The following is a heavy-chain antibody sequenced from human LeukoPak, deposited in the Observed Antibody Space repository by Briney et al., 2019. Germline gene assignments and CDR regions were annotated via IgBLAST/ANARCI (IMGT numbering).Heavy chain of an antibody. CDR2: ISYSGST. D-gene: IGHD1-26*01. CDR3: ARDRTYSDSSTTYFYGMDV. V-gene: IGHV4-59*01. CDR1: GGSISSYY. Sequence: SETLSLTCTVSGGSISSYYWSWIRQPPGKGPEWIGYISYSGSTKYNPSLESRVTISVDTSKSQFSLKLRSVTAADTAVYYCARDRTYSDSSTTYFYGMDVWGHGTTVTVSS. J-gene: IGHJ6*02.